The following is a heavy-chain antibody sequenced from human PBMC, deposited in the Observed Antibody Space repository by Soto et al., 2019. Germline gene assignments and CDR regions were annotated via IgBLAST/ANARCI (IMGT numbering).Heavy chain of an antibody. CDR3: AKATATSGGAFEI. CDR1: GFVCSSYD. D-gene: IGHD1-1*01. CDR2: ILVGGST. V-gene: IGHV3-23*01. Sequence: GGSLRLSCAVSGFVCSSYDMSWVRQAPGKGLEWVSTILVGGSTHYEDSVKGRFTISRDTSKNTVYLQMNSLTAGDTAFYYCAKATATSGGAFEIYGQGTMVTVSS. J-gene: IGHJ3*02.